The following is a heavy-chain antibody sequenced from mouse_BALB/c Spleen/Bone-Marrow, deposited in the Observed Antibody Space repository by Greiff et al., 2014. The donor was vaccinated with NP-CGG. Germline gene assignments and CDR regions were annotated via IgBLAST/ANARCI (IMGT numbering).Heavy chain of an antibody. V-gene: IGHV5-4*02. CDR1: GFIFSDYY. D-gene: IGHD1-1*02. CDR2: ISDGGSYT. Sequence: EVQLVESGGGLVKPGGSLKLSCTASGFIFSDYYMYWVRQTPEKSLEWVGAISDGGSYTYYPGSVKGRFTISRDNAKNNLYLQMSSLKSEDTAMYYCARSGEKYGAMDYWGQGTSVTVSS. CDR3: ARSGEKYGAMDY. J-gene: IGHJ4*01.